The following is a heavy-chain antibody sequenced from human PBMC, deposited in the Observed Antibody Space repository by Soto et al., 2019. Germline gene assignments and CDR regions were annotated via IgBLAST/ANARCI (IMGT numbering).Heavy chain of an antibody. CDR2: IRIKANSYAT. J-gene: IGHJ6*02. D-gene: IGHD3-22*01. Sequence: SLRLSCAASGFSFSDSAMHWVRQASGKGLEWVGRIRIKANSYATAYAATVRGRFTISRDDSKNTAYLQKNSLRTEDTAVYYCTRHGAYYDNKLSFYYYAMVVLGQASRVTV. CDR3: TRHGAYYDNKLSFYYYAMVV. CDR1: GFSFSDSA. V-gene: IGHV3-73*01.